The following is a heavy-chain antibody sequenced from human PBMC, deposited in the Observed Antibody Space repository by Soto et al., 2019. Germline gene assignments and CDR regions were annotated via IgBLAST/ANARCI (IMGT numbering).Heavy chain of an antibody. CDR1: GFPFSGSI. J-gene: IGHJ6*02. Sequence: EVLMVESGGDLVQPGGSLTLSCAASGFPFSGSIIHWVRQASGKGLEWVGRIRSKANGYATSFGGSVKGRFTISRDDSKSTAYLQMNSLKTEDTALYYCTRNLGMKYGFDVWGQGTTVTVSS. CDR3: TRNLGMKYGFDV. CDR2: IRSKANGYAT. D-gene: IGHD1-26*01. V-gene: IGHV3-73*02.